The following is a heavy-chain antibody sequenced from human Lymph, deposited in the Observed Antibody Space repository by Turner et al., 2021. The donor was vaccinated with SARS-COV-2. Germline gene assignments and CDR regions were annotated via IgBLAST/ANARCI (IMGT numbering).Heavy chain of an antibody. D-gene: IGHD3-22*01. V-gene: IGHV3-23*01. Sequence: EVQLLESGGGLVQSGGSLRLSCAAPGFTFSSYAMSWVRQAPARGRVWFSAISGSSGDTYYADSVKGRFTISRDNSKNTLYLQMNSLRAEDTAVYYCAKGVRGAMIVVVIPYFDNWGQGTLVTVSS. CDR2: ISGSSGDT. CDR1: GFTFSSYA. J-gene: IGHJ4*02. CDR3: AKGVRGAMIVVVIPYFDN.